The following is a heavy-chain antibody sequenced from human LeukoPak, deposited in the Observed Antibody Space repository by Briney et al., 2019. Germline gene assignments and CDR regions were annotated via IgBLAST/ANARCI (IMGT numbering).Heavy chain of an antibody. V-gene: IGHV3-74*01. J-gene: IGHJ4*02. CDR1: GFTFSSYW. D-gene: IGHD1-26*01. Sequence: GGSLRLSCVVSGFTFSSYWMHWARQAPGKGLVWVSRMNTDGSITTYADSVKGRFTISRDNAKNTLYLQMNSLRAEDTAVYYCARGVGTTNPPDDYWGQGTLVTVSS. CDR2: MNTDGSIT. CDR3: ARGVGTTNPPDDY.